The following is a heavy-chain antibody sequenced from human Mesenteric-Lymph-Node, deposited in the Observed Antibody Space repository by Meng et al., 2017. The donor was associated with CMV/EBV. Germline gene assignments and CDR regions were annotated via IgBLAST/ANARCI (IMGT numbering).Heavy chain of an antibody. J-gene: IGHJ4*02. D-gene: IGHD1-26*01. CDR3: ARELGGSSSLDN. Sequence: ESLKISCTVSGYSISSGYYWDWIRQSPGKGLEWIGSIYHSGKTNYSPSLKSRVTISVDTSKNLFSLKLNSVTAADTAVYYCARELGGSSSLDNWGQGTLVTVSS. V-gene: IGHV4-38-2*02. CDR1: GYSISSGYY. CDR2: IYHSGKT.